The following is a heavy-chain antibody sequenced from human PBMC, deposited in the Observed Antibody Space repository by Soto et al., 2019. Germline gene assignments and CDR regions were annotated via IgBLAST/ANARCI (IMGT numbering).Heavy chain of an antibody. V-gene: IGHV3-23*01. D-gene: IGHD6-19*01. CDR1: GFTFSTYA. J-gene: IGHJ3*02. CDR2: IRGSGGNT. Sequence: EVQLLESGGGLVQPGGSLRLSCAASGFTFSTYAMSWVRQAPGKGLEWVATIRGSGGNTHYADYVKGRFTTSRDNTENTVYLQMNSLRAEATDVYYCARVNAQIRSSGWYGGDDIWGHGTMVTVSS. CDR3: ARVNAQIRSSGWYGGDDI.